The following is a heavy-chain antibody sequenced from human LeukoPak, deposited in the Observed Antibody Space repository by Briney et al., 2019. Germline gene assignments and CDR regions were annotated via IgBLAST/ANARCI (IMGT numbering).Heavy chain of an antibody. CDR3: ARVRFPARRLLWFGELPLSHGMMDV. CDR2: IYHSGNI. V-gene: IGHV4-39*07. Sequence: PSETLSLTCTVSGGSISSTTYYWGWIRQPPGKGLEWIGSIYHSGNIYYNPSLKSRVTISVDTSKNQFSLKLSSVTAADTAVYYCARVRFPARRLLWFGELPLSHGMMDVWGKGTTVTISS. J-gene: IGHJ6*04. D-gene: IGHD3-10*01. CDR1: GGSISSTTYY.